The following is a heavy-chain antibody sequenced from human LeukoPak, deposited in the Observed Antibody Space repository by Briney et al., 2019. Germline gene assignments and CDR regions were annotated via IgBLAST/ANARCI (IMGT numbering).Heavy chain of an antibody. CDR3: ARVGGPVDY. CDR1: GGTFSSYA. J-gene: IGHJ4*02. CDR2: INPSGGST. V-gene: IGHV1-46*01. Sequence: ASVKVSCKASGGTFSSYAISWVRQAPGQGLEWMGIINPSGGSTSYAQKFQGRVAMTRDTSTSTVYMELSSLRSEDTAVYYCARVGGPVDYWGQGTLVTVSS.